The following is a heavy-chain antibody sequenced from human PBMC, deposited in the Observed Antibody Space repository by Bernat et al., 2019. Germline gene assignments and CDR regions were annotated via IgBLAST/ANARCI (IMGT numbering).Heavy chain of an antibody. CDR3: AKDRMGCSSTSCYMTDAFDI. CDR1: GFTFSSYA. J-gene: IGHJ3*02. D-gene: IGHD2-2*02. Sequence: EVQLLESGGGLVQPGGSLRLSCAASGFTFSSYAMSWVRQAPGKGLEWVSGISGSGGSTYSAESVKGRFTISRDKSKNTLYLQMNSLRAEDTAVYYCAKDRMGCSSTSCYMTDAFDIWGQGTMVTVSS. CDR2: ISGSGGST. V-gene: IGHV3-23*01.